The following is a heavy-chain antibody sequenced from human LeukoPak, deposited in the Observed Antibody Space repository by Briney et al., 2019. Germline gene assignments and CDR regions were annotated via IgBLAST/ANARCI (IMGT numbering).Heavy chain of an antibody. J-gene: IGHJ4*02. CDR3: ARGGQAGTGDV. D-gene: IGHD2-21*02. V-gene: IGHV3-21*01. CDR2: IDSNSNFM. Sequence: GGSLRLSCAASGFTFGSYSMTWVRQAPGKGLEWVSLIDSNSNFMNYADSVKGRFTISRDNAKKSLYLEMNSLRAEDTAVYYCARGGQAGTGDVWGQGTLVTVSS. CDR1: GFTFGSYS.